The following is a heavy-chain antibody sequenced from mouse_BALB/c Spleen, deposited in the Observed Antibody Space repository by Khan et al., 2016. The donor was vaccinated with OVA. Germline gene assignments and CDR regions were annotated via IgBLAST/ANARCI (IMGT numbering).Heavy chain of an antibody. V-gene: IGHV3-8*02. D-gene: IGHD1-1*01. J-gene: IGHJ3*01. CDR3: AGYGSYFAY. Sequence: EVELQESGRSLVKPYQPLSLTCAVTGVSIANGYWNLIRNFPENKLEYVEYINYSGNTYYKPSLKSRISITRATSKNQYYLQLTSVTAEYTATYYCAGYGSYFAYWGQGTLVTVSA. CDR2: INYSGNT. CDR1: GVSIANGY.